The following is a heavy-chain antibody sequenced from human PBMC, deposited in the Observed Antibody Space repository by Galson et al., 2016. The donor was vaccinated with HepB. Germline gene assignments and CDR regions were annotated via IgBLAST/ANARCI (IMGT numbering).Heavy chain of an antibody. V-gene: IGHV1-18*01. J-gene: IGHJ5*02. Sequence: SVKVSCKVSGDTFNSYGIGWVRQAPGQGLEWMGWISEYNGNTNYAQKLQGRVTMTTETSTSTAYMELRSLKSDDTAVYYCARLRFLESKVDPWGQGTLVTVSS. D-gene: IGHD3-3*01. CDR3: ARLRFLESKVDP. CDR2: ISEYNGNT. CDR1: GDTFNSYG.